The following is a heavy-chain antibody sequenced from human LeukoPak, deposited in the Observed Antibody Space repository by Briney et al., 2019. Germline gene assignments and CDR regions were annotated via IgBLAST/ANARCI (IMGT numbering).Heavy chain of an antibody. J-gene: IGHJ4*02. CDR2: IYYSGST. V-gene: IGHV4-59*01. D-gene: IGHD1-7*01. CDR1: GGSFSSYY. Sequence: SETLSPTCAVYGGSFSSYYWSWIRQPPGKGLEWIGYIYYSGSTNYNPSLKSRVTISVDTSKNQFSLKLSSVTAADTAVYYCARDSLELYYFDYWGQGTLVTVSS. CDR3: ARDSLELYYFDY.